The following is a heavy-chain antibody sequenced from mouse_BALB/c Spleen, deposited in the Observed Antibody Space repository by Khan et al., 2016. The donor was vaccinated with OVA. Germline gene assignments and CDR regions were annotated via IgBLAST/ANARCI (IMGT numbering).Heavy chain of an antibody. V-gene: IGHV5-17*02. J-gene: IGHJ2*01. CDR3: ARCPLYYGYLDY. CDR2: ISSGSSTI. Sequence: EVKLVESGGGLVQPGGSRKLSCAASGFTFSSFGMHWVRQAPEKGLEWVAYISSGSSTIYYADTVKGRFTISRDNTKNTLFLQMTSLRSEDTAMYYCARCPLYYGYLDYWGQGTTLTVSS. D-gene: IGHD1-1*01. CDR1: GFTFSSFG.